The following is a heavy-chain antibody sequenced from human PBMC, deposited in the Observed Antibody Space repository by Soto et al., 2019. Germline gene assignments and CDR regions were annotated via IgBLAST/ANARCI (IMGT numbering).Heavy chain of an antibody. D-gene: IGHD3-22*01. J-gene: IGHJ6*02. Sequence: SETLSLTCTVSGDSISSADYYWSWIRQTPGKGLEWIGHIFYSGSTNYNPSLKSRVTISVDTSKNQFSLKLSSVTAADTAVYYCARDPVNTYYYDSSGYYYYYGMDVWGQGTTVTVSS. CDR1: GDSISSADYY. CDR2: IFYSGST. V-gene: IGHV4-30-4*01. CDR3: ARDPVNTYYYDSSGYYYYYGMDV.